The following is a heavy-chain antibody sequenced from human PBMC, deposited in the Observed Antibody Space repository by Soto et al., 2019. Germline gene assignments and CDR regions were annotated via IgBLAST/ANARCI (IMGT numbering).Heavy chain of an antibody. CDR1: GFAFSTYT. J-gene: IGHJ5*02. CDR2: ISFDSTNK. D-gene: IGHD2-15*01. CDR3: VRDPGVA. V-gene: IGHV3-30-3*01. Sequence: VETGGGVVQPGRSLTLSCAASGFAFSTYTMHWVRQVPGKGLEWVAVISFDSTNKYYADSVKGRFTISRDNSNNPLYLQMNRLRPDDSALYYCVRDPGVAWGQGTLLTVSS.